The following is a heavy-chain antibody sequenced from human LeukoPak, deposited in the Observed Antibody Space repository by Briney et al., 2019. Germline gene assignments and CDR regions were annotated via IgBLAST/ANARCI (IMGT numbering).Heavy chain of an antibody. CDR1: GGSISSYY. J-gene: IGHJ3*02. V-gene: IGHV4-59*08. CDR3: ARPSYYYDSSGERLDAFDI. CDR2: IYYSGST. Sequence: SETLSLTCTVSGGSISSYYWSWIRQPPGKGLEWIGYIYYSGSTNYNPSLKSRVTISVDTSKNQFSLKLSSVTAADTAVYYCARPSYYYDSSGERLDAFDIWGQGTMVTVSS. D-gene: IGHD3-22*01.